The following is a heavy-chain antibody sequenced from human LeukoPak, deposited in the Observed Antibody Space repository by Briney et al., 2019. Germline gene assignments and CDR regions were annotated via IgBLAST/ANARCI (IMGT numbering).Heavy chain of an antibody. J-gene: IGHJ4*02. D-gene: IGHD6-13*01. CDR2: ISWNSGSI. V-gene: IGHV3-9*01. CDR3: AKDIVPRGSSWYPTPFDY. Sequence: PGGSLRLSCAASGFTFDDYAMHWVRQAPGKGLEWVSGISWNSGSIGYADSVKGRFTISRDNAKNSLYLQMNSLRAEDTALYYCAKDIVPRGSSWYPTPFDYWGQGTLVTVSS. CDR1: GFTFDDYA.